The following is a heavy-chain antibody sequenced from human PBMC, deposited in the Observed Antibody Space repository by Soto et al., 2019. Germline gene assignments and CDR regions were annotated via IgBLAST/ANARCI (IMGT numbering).Heavy chain of an antibody. D-gene: IGHD3-22*01. CDR3: AKDPTSYDSSAQFDS. CDR1: GFSFSIYA. Sequence: EVQLLESGGRLVQPGGSLRLSCAASGFSFSIYAMNWVRQAPGKGLEWVSGISGGGCSTYYADSVKGRFTISRDNSKITLYLQMNSLRAEDTAVYYCAKDPTSYDSSAQFDSWGQGTLVTVSS. V-gene: IGHV3-23*01. CDR2: ISGGGCST. J-gene: IGHJ4*02.